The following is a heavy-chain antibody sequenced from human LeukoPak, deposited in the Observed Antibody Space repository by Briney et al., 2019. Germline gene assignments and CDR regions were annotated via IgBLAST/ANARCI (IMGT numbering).Heavy chain of an antibody. D-gene: IGHD2-2*01. CDR2: IYYSGST. J-gene: IGHJ3*02. V-gene: IGHV4-39*01. CDR1: GGSISSSSYY. CDR3: ARIVVVPAANDALDI. Sequence: SETLSLTCTVSGGSISSSSYYWGWIRQPPGKGLEWIGSIYYSGSTYYNPSLKSRVTISVDTSKNQFSLKLSSVTAADTAVYYCARIVVVPAANDALDIWGQGTMVTVSS.